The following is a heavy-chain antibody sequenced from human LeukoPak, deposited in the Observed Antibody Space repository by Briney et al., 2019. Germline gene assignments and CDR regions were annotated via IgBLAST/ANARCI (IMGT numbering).Heavy chain of an antibody. CDR3: ANSFYDFWSGYHYPLQH. J-gene: IGHJ1*01. D-gene: IGHD3-3*01. CDR2: IRYDGSNK. Sequence: GGSLRLSCAASGFTFSSYGMHWVRQAPGKGLEWVAFIRYDGSNKYYADSVKGRFTISRDNSKNTLYLQMNSLRAEDTAVYYCANSFYDFWSGYHYPLQHWGQGTLVTVSS. CDR1: GFTFSSYG. V-gene: IGHV3-30*02.